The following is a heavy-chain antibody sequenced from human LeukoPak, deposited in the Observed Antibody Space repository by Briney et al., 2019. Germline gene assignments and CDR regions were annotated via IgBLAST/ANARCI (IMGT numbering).Heavy chain of an antibody. D-gene: IGHD2-2*01. CDR3: ALPAKGAFFYYYMEV. CDR1: AYTSPNYG. J-gene: IGHJ6*03. CDR2: ISTYNGNT. V-gene: IGHV1-18*01. Sequence: GASVKVSCKASAYTSPNYGITWVRQAPGRGFEWMGWISTYNGNTQYAQKFQGRVTMTTDTPTKTVYMELSNLRSNDTAVYYCALPAKGAFFYYYMEVWGKGTTVTVSS.